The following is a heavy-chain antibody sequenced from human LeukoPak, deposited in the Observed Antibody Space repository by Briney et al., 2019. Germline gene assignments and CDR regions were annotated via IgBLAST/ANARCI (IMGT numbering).Heavy chain of an antibody. V-gene: IGHV3-21*01. CDR2: ISSSSSYI. J-gene: IGHJ4*02. CDR1: GFTFSSYG. Sequence: GGSLRLSCAASGFTFSSYGMNMNWVRQAPGKGLEWVSSISSSSSYIYYADSVKGRFTISRDNAKNSLYLQMNGLRAEDTAVYYCARDEGARIDYWGQGTLVTVSS. CDR3: ARDEGARIDY. D-gene: IGHD1-26*01.